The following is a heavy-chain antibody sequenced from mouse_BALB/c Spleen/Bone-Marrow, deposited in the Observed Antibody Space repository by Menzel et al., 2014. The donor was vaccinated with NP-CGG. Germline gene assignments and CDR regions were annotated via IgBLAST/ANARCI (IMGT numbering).Heavy chain of an antibody. CDR3: TSPQLGRDY. D-gene: IGHD4-1*02. CDR2: ISPSNGRT. CDR1: GYTFTSYW. J-gene: IGHJ2*01. Sequence: SGAELVKPGASVKLSCKASGYTFTSYWMYWVKQRPGQGLEWIGEISPSNGRTDYNEKFKTKATLTVDSSSSTAYMQLSSLTSEDSAVYYCTSPQLGRDYWGQGTTLTVSS. V-gene: IGHV1S81*02.